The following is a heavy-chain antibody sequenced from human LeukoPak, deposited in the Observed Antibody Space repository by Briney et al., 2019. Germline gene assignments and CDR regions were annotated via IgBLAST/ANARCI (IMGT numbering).Heavy chain of an antibody. CDR2: INHSGSR. D-gene: IGHD4-23*01. J-gene: IGHJ4*02. Sequence: SETLSLTCAVYGGSFSGYYWSWIRQPPGKGLEWIGGINHSGSRNYNASLKSRVTISVDTSKNQFSLKLSSVTTADTAVYYCARVGDYGGNSGRRGLNYWGQGTLVTVSS. V-gene: IGHV4-34*01. CDR1: GGSFSGYY. CDR3: ARVGDYGGNSGRRGLNY.